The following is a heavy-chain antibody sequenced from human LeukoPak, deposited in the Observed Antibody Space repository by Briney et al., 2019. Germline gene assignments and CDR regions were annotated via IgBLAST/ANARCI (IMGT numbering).Heavy chain of an antibody. Sequence: KSSETLSLTCTVSGVSITYYHWSWIRQPPGKGLEWIGYIYRSETTNYKPSLKSRVTISADTSKNKISLKLTSVTAGDTAIYYCARRNDFHIWGQGTMVTVSS. CDR2: IYRSETT. CDR3: ARRNDFHI. CDR1: GVSITYYH. V-gene: IGHV4-4*08. J-gene: IGHJ3*02.